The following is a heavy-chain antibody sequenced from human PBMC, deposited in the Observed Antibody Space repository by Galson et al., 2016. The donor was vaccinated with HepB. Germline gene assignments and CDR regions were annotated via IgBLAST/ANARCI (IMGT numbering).Heavy chain of an antibody. CDR3: ARSDLVVVPTSTEWFDP. V-gene: IGHV4-39*01. D-gene: IGHD2-2*01. J-gene: IGHJ5*02. CDR1: GGPITSNHHY. CDR2: AFHSWNT. Sequence: SETLSLTCTVSGGPITSNHHYWGWIRQPPGKGLEWIGSAFHSWNTYYNPSLRSRVTVSVDASRNQFSLKLSSLTAADTAIYYCARSDLVVVPTSTEWFDPWGQGILVAVSS.